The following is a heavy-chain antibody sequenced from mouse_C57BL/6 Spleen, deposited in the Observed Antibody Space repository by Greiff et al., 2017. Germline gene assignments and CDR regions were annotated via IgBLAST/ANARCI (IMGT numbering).Heavy chain of an antibody. CDR1: GYTFTDYE. Sequence: VKLVESGAELVRPGASVTLSCKASGYTFTDYEMHWVKQTPVHGLEWIGAIDPETGGTAYNQKFKGKAILTADTSSSTAYMELRGLTSEVSAVYYCTRRAAQATSWFAYGGQGTLVTVSA. CDR3: TRRAAQATSWFAY. D-gene: IGHD3-2*02. CDR2: IDPETGGT. J-gene: IGHJ3*01. V-gene: IGHV1-15*01.